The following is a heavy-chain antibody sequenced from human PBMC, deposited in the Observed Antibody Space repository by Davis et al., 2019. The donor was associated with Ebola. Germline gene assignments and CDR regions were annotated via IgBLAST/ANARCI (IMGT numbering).Heavy chain of an antibody. D-gene: IGHD6-19*01. Sequence: GGSLRLSCAASGFTFSSYGMHWVRQAPGKGLEWVAVISYDGSNKYYADSVKGRFTISRDNSKNTLYLQMNSLRAEDTAVYYCAKDRSGWAAVAGPSDYFDYWGQGTLVTVSS. CDR1: GFTFSSYG. V-gene: IGHV3-30*18. CDR3: AKDRSGWAAVAGPSDYFDY. CDR2: ISYDGSNK. J-gene: IGHJ4*02.